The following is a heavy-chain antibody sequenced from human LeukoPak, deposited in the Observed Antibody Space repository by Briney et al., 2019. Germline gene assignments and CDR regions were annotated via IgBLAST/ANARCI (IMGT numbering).Heavy chain of an antibody. CDR1: GGSMSSYY. V-gene: IGHV4-4*07. CDR3: ARDMRALIPAATSNWIDP. CDR2: IYTSGST. Sequence: SETLSLTCTVSGGSMSSYYWSWIRQPAGKGLEWIGRIYTSGSTNYNPSLKSRVTMSVDTSKNQFSLKLSSVTAADTAVYYCARDMRALIPAATSNWIDPWGQGTLVTVSS. D-gene: IGHD2-2*01. J-gene: IGHJ5*02.